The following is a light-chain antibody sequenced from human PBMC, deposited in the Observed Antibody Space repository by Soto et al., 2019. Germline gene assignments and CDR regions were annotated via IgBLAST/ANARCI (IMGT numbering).Light chain of an antibody. CDR1: SSDVGSYNL. J-gene: IGLJ2*01. Sequence: QSALTQPASVSGSPGQSITISCTGTSSDVGSYNLVSWYQQHPGKAPKLMIYEGSKRPSGVSNRFSGSKSGNTASLTISGLQAEDEADYYCCSSARSSTLVFGGGTKLTVL. CDR3: CSSARSSTLV. V-gene: IGLV2-23*01. CDR2: EGS.